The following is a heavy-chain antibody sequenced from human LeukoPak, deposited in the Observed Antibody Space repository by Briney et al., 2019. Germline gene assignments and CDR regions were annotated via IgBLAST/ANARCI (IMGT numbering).Heavy chain of an antibody. CDR3: AREGSDIVVVVAPFDY. CDR2: INPNSGGT. J-gene: IGHJ4*02. Sequence: GASVKVSCKASGYTFTGYYMHWVRQAPGQGLEWMGWINPNSGGTNYAQKFQGRVTMTRDTSISTAYMELSRLRSDDTAVYYCAREGSDIVVVVAPFDYWGQGTLVTVSS. D-gene: IGHD2-15*01. CDR1: GYTFTGYY. V-gene: IGHV1-2*02.